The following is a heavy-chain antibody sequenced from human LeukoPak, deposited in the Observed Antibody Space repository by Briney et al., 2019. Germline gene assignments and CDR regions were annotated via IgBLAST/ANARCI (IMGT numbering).Heavy chain of an antibody. CDR3: VRDLILVWTPGNDFDH. J-gene: IGHJ4*02. D-gene: IGHD1-1*01. V-gene: IGHV3-74*03. Sequence: GGSLRLSCVASGFTLSRYWVHWVRQVPGKGLEWVSRINEDASTITYADSVKGRFTISRDNAKNTLYLQMNSLRAEVTAVYFCVRDLILVWTPGNDFDHWGQGTLVTVSS. CDR2: INEDASTI. CDR1: GFTLSRYW.